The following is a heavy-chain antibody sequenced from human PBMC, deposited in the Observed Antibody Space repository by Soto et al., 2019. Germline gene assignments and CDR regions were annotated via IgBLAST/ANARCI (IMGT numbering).Heavy chain of an antibody. CDR2: IYYSGST. CDR3: ASATTVTRSGFDP. J-gene: IGHJ5*02. D-gene: IGHD4-17*01. V-gene: IGHV4-31*11. CDR1: GGSITGRDYY. Sequence: SETLSLTCAVSGGSITGRDYYWSWIRQHPGKGLEWIGDIYYSGSTYYNPSLTSRVTISVDTSKNQFSLKLSSVTAADTAVYYCASATTVTRSGFDPWGQGTPVTVSS.